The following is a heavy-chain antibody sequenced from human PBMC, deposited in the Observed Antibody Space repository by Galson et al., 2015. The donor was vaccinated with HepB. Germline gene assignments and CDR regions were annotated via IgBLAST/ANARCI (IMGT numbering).Heavy chain of an antibody. V-gene: IGHV3-23*01. CDR3: AKDGARFQYYLDY. CDR1: GFTFSSYA. Sequence: LRLSCAASGFTFSSYAMSWVRQAPGKGLEWVSAISGIGGSTYYADSVKDRFTISRDNSKNTLYLQMNSLRAEDTSVYYCAKDGARFQYYLDYWGQGSLVIVSS. J-gene: IGHJ4*02. D-gene: IGHD1-26*01. CDR2: ISGIGGST.